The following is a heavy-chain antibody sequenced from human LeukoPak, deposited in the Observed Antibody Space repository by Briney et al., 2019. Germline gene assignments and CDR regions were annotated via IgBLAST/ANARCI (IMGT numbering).Heavy chain of an antibody. CDR1: GGTFSSYA. CDR3: AREEDTAMDAFDY. D-gene: IGHD5-18*01. Sequence: SVKVSCKASGGTFSSYAISWVRQAPGQGLEWMGRIIPILGIANYAQKFQGRVTITVDKSTSTAYMELSSLRSEDTAVYYCAREEDTAMDAFDYWGQGTLVTVSS. V-gene: IGHV1-69*04. J-gene: IGHJ4*02. CDR2: IIPILGIA.